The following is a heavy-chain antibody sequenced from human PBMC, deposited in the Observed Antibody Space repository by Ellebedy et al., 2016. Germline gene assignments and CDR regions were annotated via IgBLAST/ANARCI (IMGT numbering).Heavy chain of an antibody. J-gene: IGHJ6*02. CDR3: ARDQGDIVATIGITYYYYGMDV. Sequence: GGSLRLXXAASGFTFSSYSMNWVRQAPGKGLEWVSSISSSSSYIYCADSVKGRFTISRDNAKNSLYLQMNSLRAEDTAVYYCARDQGDIVATIGITYYYYGMDVWGQGTTVTVSS. V-gene: IGHV3-21*01. CDR1: GFTFSSYS. CDR2: ISSSSSYI. D-gene: IGHD5-12*01.